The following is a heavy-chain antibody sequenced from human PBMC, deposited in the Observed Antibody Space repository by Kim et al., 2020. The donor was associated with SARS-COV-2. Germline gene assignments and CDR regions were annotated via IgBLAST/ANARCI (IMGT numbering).Heavy chain of an antibody. V-gene: IGHV3-13*01. CDR1: GFTFSSYD. Sequence: GGSLRLSCAASGFTFSSYDMHWVRQATGKGLEWVSAIGTAGDTYYPGSVKGRFTISRENAKNSLYLQMNSLRAGDTAVYYCARSPVVYSSSGGAFDIWGQGTMVTVSS. CDR2: IGTAGDT. D-gene: IGHD6-6*01. J-gene: IGHJ3*02. CDR3: ARSPVVYSSSGGAFDI.